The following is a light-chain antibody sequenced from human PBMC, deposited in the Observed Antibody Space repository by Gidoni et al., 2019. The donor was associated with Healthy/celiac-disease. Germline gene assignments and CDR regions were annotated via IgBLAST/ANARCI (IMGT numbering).Light chain of an antibody. CDR2: DAS. CDR3: QQYDNRPLT. CDR1: QDISNY. Sequence: PSTLSVSVGDRVTLTCRASQDISNYLAWYQQKPGKAPKLLIYDASNMATGVPSRFSGSGSGTDFTFTISSLQPEDIATYYCQQYDNRPLTFGGGTKVEIK. J-gene: IGKJ4*01. V-gene: IGKV1-33*01.